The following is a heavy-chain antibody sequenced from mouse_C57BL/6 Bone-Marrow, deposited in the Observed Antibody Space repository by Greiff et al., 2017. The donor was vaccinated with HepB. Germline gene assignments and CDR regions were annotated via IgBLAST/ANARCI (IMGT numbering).Heavy chain of an antibody. CDR3: ARKGDDYDY. J-gene: IGHJ2*01. V-gene: IGHV1-19*01. Sequence: EVKLQESGPVLVKPGASVKMSCKASGYTFTDYYMNWVKQSHGKSLEWIGVINPYNGGTSYNQKFKGKATLTVDKSSSTAYMELNSLTSEDSAVYYCARKGDDYDYWGQGTTLTVSS. CDR1: GYTFTDYY. D-gene: IGHD2-4*01. CDR2: INPYNGGT.